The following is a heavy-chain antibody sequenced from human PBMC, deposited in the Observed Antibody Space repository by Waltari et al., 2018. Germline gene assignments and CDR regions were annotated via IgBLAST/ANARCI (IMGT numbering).Heavy chain of an antibody. CDR1: GFTFSSYS. J-gene: IGHJ4*02. Sequence: EVQLVESGGGLVKPGGSLRLSCAASGFTFSSYSMNWFRQAPGKGLDWFSSISSSSSYRYYADSVKGRFTISRDNAKNSLYLQMNSLRAEDTAVYYCAREEMTFWFDYWGQGTLVTVSS. CDR2: ISSSSSYR. V-gene: IGHV3-21*01. CDR3: AREEMTFWFDY.